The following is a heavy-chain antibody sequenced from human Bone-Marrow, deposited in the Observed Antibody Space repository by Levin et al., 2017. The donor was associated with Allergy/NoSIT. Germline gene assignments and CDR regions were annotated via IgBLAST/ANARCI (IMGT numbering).Heavy chain of an antibody. CDR3: ARKFGT. CDR1: GFTFSNYA. V-gene: IGHV3-48*03. D-gene: IGHD3-10*01. J-gene: IGHJ4*02. Sequence: SCAASGFTFSNYAMNWVRQAPGKGLEWVSYISSSGTTMYYADSVKGRFTISRDNAKNSLYLQMNSLRAEDTAVYYCARKFGTWGQGTLVTVSS. CDR2: ISSSGTTM.